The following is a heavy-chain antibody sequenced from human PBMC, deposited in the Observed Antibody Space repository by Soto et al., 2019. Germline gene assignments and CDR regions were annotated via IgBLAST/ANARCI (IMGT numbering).Heavy chain of an antibody. J-gene: IGHJ6*02. CDR2: LNPSGGSK. V-gene: IGHV1-46*01. CDR3: ARKSVVDDSSGYDGLDV. Sequence: ASVKVSGKASGCACTSYYMPWVRPAPGQGLEWRGILNPSGGSKSSAQKFQGRVTMTRETSTRTVYMELSSLRSEDTAGYYWARKSVVDDSSGYDGLDVWAHGTTVPVSS. D-gene: IGHD3-22*01. CDR1: GCACTSYY.